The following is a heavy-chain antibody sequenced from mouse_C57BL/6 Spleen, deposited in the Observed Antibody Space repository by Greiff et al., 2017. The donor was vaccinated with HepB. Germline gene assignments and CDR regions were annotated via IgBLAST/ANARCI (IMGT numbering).Heavy chain of an antibody. D-gene: IGHD1-1*01. CDR1: GYTFTDYE. V-gene: IGHV1-15*01. CDR3: TRLLRLYYYAMDY. J-gene: IGHJ4*01. Sequence: QVQLQQSGAELVRPGASVTLSCKASGYTFTDYEMHRVKQTPVHGLEWIGAIDPETGGTAYNQKFKGKAILTADKSSSTAYMELRSLTSEDSAVYYCTRLLRLYYYAMDYWGQGTSVTVSS. CDR2: IDPETGGT.